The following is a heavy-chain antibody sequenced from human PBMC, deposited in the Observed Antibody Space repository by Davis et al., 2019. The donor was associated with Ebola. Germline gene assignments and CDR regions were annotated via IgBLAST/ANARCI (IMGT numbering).Heavy chain of an antibody. Sequence: SETLSLTCTVSGYSISSGYYWGWIRQHPGKGLELIGSIYHSGSTYYNPSLKSRVTISVDTSKNQFYLKLSSVTAADTAVYYGARDEPLPQFWRGMDVWGQGTTVTVSS. CDR1: GYSISSGYY. CDR2: IYHSGST. D-gene: IGHD1-26*01. J-gene: IGHJ6*02. V-gene: IGHV4-38-2*02. CDR3: ARDEPLPQFWRGMDV.